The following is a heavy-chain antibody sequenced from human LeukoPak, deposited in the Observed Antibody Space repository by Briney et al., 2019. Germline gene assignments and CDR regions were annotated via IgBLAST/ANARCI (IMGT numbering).Heavy chain of an antibody. CDR2: ISSSSSLI. Sequence: GGSLRLSCAASGFTFSNYGMNWVRQAPGKGLEWISYISSSSSLIYYADSVKGRFTISRDNAKNSLYLQMNSLRDEDTAVYYCARGDYGGDYFDYWGQGTLVTVSS. CDR1: GFTFSNYG. V-gene: IGHV3-48*02. J-gene: IGHJ4*02. D-gene: IGHD4-23*01. CDR3: ARGDYGGDYFDY.